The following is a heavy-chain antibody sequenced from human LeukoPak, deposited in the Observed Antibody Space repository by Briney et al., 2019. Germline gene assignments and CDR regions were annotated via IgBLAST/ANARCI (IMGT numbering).Heavy chain of an antibody. CDR3: LGGGRSRSSMIVVAIKGDDAFDI. V-gene: IGHV3-30*03. CDR2: ISYDGSNK. J-gene: IGHJ3*02. D-gene: IGHD3-22*01. Sequence: TGGSLRLSCAASGFTFSSYGMHWVRQAPGKGLEWVAVISYDGSNKYYADSVKGRFTISRDNSKNTLYLQMNSLRAEDTAVYYCLGGGRSRSSMIVVAIKGDDAFDIWGQGTMVTVSS. CDR1: GFTFSSYG.